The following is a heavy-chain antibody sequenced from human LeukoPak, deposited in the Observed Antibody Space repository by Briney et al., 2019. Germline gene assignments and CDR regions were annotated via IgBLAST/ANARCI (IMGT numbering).Heavy chain of an antibody. Sequence: GGSLRLSCAASGFTFNNYAMNWVRQAPGKGLEWVSAISVGGGSTYYADSVKGRFTISRDNSKNTLNLQMNSLRAEDTAVYYCARDGFSSGYPYDAFDIWGQGTMVTVSS. V-gene: IGHV3-23*01. J-gene: IGHJ3*02. CDR1: GFTFNNYA. D-gene: IGHD3-22*01. CDR3: ARDGFSSGYPYDAFDI. CDR2: ISVGGGST.